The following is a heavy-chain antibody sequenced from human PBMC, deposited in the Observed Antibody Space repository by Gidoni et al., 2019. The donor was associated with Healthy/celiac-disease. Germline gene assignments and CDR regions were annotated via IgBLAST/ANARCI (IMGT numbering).Heavy chain of an antibody. J-gene: IGHJ6*02. CDR3: ARYYDSSGYYSHYYYGMDV. Sequence: EVQLVESGGGLVQPGGSLRLSCAASGFTFSSSWMSWVRQAPGKGLEWVANIKQDGSEKYYVDSVKGRFTISRDNAKNSLYLQMNSLRAEDTAVYYCARYYDSSGYYSHYYYGMDVWGQGTTVTVSS. D-gene: IGHD3-22*01. CDR2: IKQDGSEK. CDR1: GFTFSSSW. V-gene: IGHV3-7*01.